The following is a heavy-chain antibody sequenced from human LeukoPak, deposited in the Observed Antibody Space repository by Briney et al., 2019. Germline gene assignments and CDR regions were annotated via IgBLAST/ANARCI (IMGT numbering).Heavy chain of an antibody. CDR1: GFTFSTYA. CDR2: ISGSSSST. V-gene: IGHV3-23*01. CDR3: ASGLGYYDYVWGSYRSDYFDY. D-gene: IGHD3-16*02. J-gene: IGHJ4*02. Sequence: GGSLRLSCAASGFTFSTYAMNWVRQAPGKGLEWVSAISGSSSSTYYADSVKGRFTISRDNAKNSLYLQMNSLRAEDTAVYYCASGLGYYDYVWGSYRSDYFDYWGRETLVTVSS.